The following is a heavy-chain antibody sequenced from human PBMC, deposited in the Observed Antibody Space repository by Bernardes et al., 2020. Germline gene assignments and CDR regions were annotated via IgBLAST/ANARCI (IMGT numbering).Heavy chain of an antibody. V-gene: IGHV4-34*01. D-gene: IGHD2-2*01. CDR3: ARVGDSRRCSSTSCYRAEYFQH. J-gene: IGHJ1*01. CDR2: INHSGRT. CDR1: GGSFRDFY. Sequence: SETLTRTCAVYGGSFRDFYWNWIRQPPGTGLEWIGEINHSGRTNYNPSLKSRVTISVDTSKNQFSLKLRFVTAADTAVYYCARVGDSRRCSSTSCYRAEYFQHWGQGTLVTGSS.